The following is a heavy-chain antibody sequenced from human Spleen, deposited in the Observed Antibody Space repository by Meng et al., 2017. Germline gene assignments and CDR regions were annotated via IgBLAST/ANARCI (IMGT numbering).Heavy chain of an antibody. CDR2: IWHDGSNK. V-gene: IGHV3-33*01. CDR1: GFTLGYYG. J-gene: IGHJ4*02. CDR3: AREILKSGGDRRGFDY. D-gene: IGHD2-21*02. Sequence: GGSLRLSCAASGFTLGYYGMHWVRQAPGKGLEWVASIWHDGSNKNYADSVKGRFTISRDDFKSTLYLQMSSLRAEDTAVYYCAREILKSGGDRRGFDYWGQGALVTVSS.